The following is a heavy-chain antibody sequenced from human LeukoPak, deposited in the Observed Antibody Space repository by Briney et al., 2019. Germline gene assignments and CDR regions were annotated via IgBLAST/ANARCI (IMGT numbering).Heavy chain of an antibody. CDR3: ARMGSDFLCGMTHYFFDY. D-gene: IGHD2-21*02. J-gene: IGHJ4*02. Sequence: GGSLRLSCAASGFTFSNYWMAWVRQSPGKGLEWVANLKVDGSDKNYVDSVKGRFTISRDNAKNSVYLQMNSLRVGDTAVYYCARMGSDFLCGMTHYFFDYWGQGTLVTVSS. CDR2: LKVDGSDK. CDR1: GFTFSNYW. V-gene: IGHV3-7*03.